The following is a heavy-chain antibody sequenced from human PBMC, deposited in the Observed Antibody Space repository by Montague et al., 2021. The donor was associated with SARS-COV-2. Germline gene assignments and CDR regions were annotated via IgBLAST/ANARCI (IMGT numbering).Heavy chain of an antibody. J-gene: IGHJ5*02. D-gene: IGHD1-26*01. V-gene: IGHV3-7*01. Sequence: SLRLSCAASEFTFSRYWMTWVRQAPGKGLEWVASINQDGSDKRYXXSLKGRFTISRDNAMNSLFLQMNSLRVEDTAVYYCSRDSVVGATAEWFDPWGQGTLVTVSS. CDR1: EFTFSRYW. CDR2: INQDGSDK. CDR3: SRDSVVGATAEWFDP.